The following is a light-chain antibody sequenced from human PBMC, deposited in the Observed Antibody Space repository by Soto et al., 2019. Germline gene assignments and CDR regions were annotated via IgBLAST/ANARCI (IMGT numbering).Light chain of an antibody. CDR3: SSRTTSNHYV. Sequence: QSALTQPASVSGSPGQSITISCTGTSSDIGAYNSVSWYQQHPGKAPKLMIYEVSNRPSGVSNRFSASKSDNTASLTISGLQAEDEADYYCSSRTTSNHYVFGSGTKLTVL. V-gene: IGLV2-14*01. CDR2: EVS. J-gene: IGLJ1*01. CDR1: SSDIGAYNS.